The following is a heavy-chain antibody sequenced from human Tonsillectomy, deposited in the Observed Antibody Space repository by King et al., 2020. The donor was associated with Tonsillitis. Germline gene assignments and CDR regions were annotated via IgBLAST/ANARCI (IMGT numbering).Heavy chain of an antibody. V-gene: IGHV3-21*04. D-gene: IGHD6-6*01. CDR1: GFTFTTYS. Sequence: VQLVESGGGLVKPGGSLRLSCAASGFTFTTYSMNWFRQSPGKGLEWVSSINYRSTDIYYADSVKGRFTISRDNAINSLYLQMNSLRVDDTAVYYCARDAPVVSSAGYFDYWGQGTRVTVSS. CDR3: ARDAPVVSSAGYFDY. J-gene: IGHJ4*02. CDR2: INYRSTDI.